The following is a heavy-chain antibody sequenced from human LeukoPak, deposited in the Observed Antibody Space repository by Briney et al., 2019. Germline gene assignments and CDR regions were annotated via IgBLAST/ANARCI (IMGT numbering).Heavy chain of an antibody. CDR2: IIPIFGTA. D-gene: IGHD2-2*01. J-gene: IGHJ5*02. CDR1: GGTFSSYA. V-gene: IGHV1-69*13. Sequence: ASVKVSCKASGGTFSSYAISWVRQAPGQGLEWMGGIIPIFGTANYAQRFQGRVTITADESTSTAYMELSSLRSEDTAVYYCARVGCSSTSCPRGWFDPWGQRTLVTVSS. CDR3: ARVGCSSTSCPRGWFDP.